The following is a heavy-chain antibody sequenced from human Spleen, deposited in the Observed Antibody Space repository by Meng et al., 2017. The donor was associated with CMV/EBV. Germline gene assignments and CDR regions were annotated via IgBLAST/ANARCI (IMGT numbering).Heavy chain of an antibody. J-gene: IGHJ4*02. CDR2: IWYDGSNK. CDR1: GFTFSSYG. CDR3: AKGRQVAARRGYYFDY. Sequence: GESLKISCAASGFTFSSYGMHWVRQAPGKGLEWVAVIWYDGSNKYYADSVKGRFTISRDNSKNTLYLQMNSLRAEDTAVYYCAKGRQVAARRGYYFDYWGQGTLVTVS. D-gene: IGHD6-6*01. V-gene: IGHV3-33*06.